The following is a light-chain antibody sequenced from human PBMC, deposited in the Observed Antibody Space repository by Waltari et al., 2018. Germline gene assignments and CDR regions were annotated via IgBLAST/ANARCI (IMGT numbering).Light chain of an antibody. CDR2: DVN. CDR3: CSQSSYNGVI. V-gene: IGLV2-14*03. CDR1: IRHVGGDDS. J-gene: IGLJ2*01. Sequence: QSALSQPAYVPGSAGQSITICCIGTIRHVGGDDSVSGYQDHPVHVPKVIISDVNNRPSAVSDRFSGSKSGHTASLTISGLQAEDEANYYGCSQSSYNGVIFGGGTKLTVL.